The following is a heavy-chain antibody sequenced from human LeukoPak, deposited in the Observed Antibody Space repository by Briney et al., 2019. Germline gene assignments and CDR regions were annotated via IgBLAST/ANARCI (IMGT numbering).Heavy chain of an antibody. V-gene: IGHV4-34*01. Sequence: SETLSLTCAVYGGSFSGYYWSWIRQPPGKGLEWIGEINHSGSTNYNPSLKSRVTISVDTSKNQFSLKLSSVTDADTAVYYCVRGLGGSYSDYWGQGTLVTVSS. CDR3: VRGLGGSYSDY. CDR1: GGSFSGYY. J-gene: IGHJ4*02. CDR2: INHSGST. D-gene: IGHD1-26*01.